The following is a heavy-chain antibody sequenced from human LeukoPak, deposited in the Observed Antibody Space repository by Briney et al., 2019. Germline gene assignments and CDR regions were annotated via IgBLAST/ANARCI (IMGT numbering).Heavy chain of an antibody. J-gene: IGHJ4*02. Sequence: SETLSLTCTVSGGSISSSSYYWGWIRQPPGKGLEWIGSIYYSGSTYYNPSLKSRVTISVDTSKNQFSLKLSSVTAADTAVYYCARHCSVVGGKALHYGSGPAGYWGQGTLVTVSS. CDR1: GGSISSSSYY. CDR3: ARHCSVVGGKALHYGSGPAGY. V-gene: IGHV4-39*01. D-gene: IGHD3-10*01. CDR2: IYYSGST.